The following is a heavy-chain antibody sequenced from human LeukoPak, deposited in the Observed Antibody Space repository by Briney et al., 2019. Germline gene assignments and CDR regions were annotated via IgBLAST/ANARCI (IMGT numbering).Heavy chain of an antibody. CDR2: IYTSGST. Sequence: SETLSLTCTVPGGPNSSYYWSWIRQPAGKGLEWIGRIYTSGSTNYNPSLKSRVTMSVDTSKNQFSLKLSSVTAADTAVYYCARYSTVVVPAAPTGRYWYFDLWGRGTLVTVSS. D-gene: IGHD2-2*01. V-gene: IGHV4-4*07. CDR1: GGPNSSYY. CDR3: ARYSTVVVPAAPTGRYWYFDL. J-gene: IGHJ2*01.